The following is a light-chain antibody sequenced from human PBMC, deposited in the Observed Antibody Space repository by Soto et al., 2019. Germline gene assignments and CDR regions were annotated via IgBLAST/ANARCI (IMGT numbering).Light chain of an antibody. CDR3: QQRSSWPPFS. J-gene: IGKJ3*01. V-gene: IGKV3-11*01. Sequence: EIVLTQSPATLSLSPGERATLSCRASQSVSSYLVWYQQKPGQAPRLLIYDASTRATDVPARFSGGGSGTDFTLTISSLEPEDFAIYYCQQRSSWPPFSFGPGTTVDIK. CDR2: DAS. CDR1: QSVSSY.